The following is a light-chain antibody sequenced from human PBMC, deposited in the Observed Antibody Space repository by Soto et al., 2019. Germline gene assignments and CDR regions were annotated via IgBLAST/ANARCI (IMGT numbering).Light chain of an antibody. CDR3: HQYGSSLRT. CDR2: GGS. CDR1: QSVSSNY. J-gene: IGKJ1*01. Sequence: EIVFTQSPGTLSLSPGERATLSCRASQSVSSNYLGWYQKKPGQPPRLLIYGGSSRATGIPDRFSGGGSGTDFTLTIIRLEPEDFAEYYCHQYGSSLRTFGQGTKVDI. V-gene: IGKV3-20*01.